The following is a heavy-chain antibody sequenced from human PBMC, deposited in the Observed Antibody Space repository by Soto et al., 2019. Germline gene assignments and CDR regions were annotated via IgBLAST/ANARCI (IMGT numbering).Heavy chain of an antibody. D-gene: IGHD2-15*01. CDR1: GFTFSSYA. CDR2: ISGSGGST. J-gene: IGHJ4*02. CDR3: AKIPLPLYGYCSGGSCYYDY. V-gene: IGHV3-23*01. Sequence: GGSLRLSCAASGFTFSSYAMSWVRQAPGKGLEWVSAISGSGGSTYYADSVKGRFTISRDNSKNTLYLQMNSLRAEDTAVYYCAKIPLPLYGYCSGGSCYYDYWGQGTLVTVSS.